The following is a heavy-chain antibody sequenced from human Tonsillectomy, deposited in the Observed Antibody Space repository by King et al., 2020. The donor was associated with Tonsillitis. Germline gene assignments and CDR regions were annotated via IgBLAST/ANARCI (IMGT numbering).Heavy chain of an antibody. CDR3: AKDDRQWLTFYYYGMDV. D-gene: IGHD6-19*01. Sequence: VQLVESGGGVVQPGRSLRLSCAASGFTFSSYGMHWVRQAPGKGLEWVAVISYDGSNKYYADSVKGRFTISRDNSKNTLYLQMNSLRAEDTAVYYCAKDDRQWLTFYYYGMDVWGQGTTVTVSS. CDR2: ISYDGSNK. V-gene: IGHV3-30*18. CDR1: GFTFSSYG. J-gene: IGHJ6*02.